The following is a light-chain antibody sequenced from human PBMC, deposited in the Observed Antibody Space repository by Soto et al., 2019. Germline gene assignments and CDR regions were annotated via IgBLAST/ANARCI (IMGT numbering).Light chain of an antibody. J-gene: IGKJ1*01. CDR1: QGIIDY. CDR3: QKYNTAPQT. CDR2: AAS. Sequence: DIQMTQSPSSLSASVGDRVTITCRASQGIIDYLAWYQQKPGKVPKLLIYAASTLQSGVPSRFSGSESGTDFTLTISSLQPEDDATYYCQKYNTAPQTFGPGTRVEIK. V-gene: IGKV1-27*01.